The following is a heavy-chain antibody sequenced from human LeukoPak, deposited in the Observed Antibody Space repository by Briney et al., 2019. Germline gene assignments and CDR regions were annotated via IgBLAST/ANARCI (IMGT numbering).Heavy chain of an antibody. CDR3: AKDFVRYNIQFDY. J-gene: IGHJ4*02. CDR1: GLSFGFYA. Sequence: GGSLRLSCAASGLSFGFYAMSWIRQAPGKGLEWVSSISGGGAGTYYADSVRGRFTISRDNSKNTLYLQMDSLRAEDTALYYCAKDFVRYNIQFDYWGQGALVTVPS. V-gene: IGHV3-23*01. D-gene: IGHD1-14*01. CDR2: ISGGGAGT.